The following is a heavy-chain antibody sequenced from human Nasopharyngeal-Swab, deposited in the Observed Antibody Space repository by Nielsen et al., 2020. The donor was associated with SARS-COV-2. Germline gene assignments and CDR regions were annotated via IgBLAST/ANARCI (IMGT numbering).Heavy chain of an antibody. V-gene: IGHV1-18*01. D-gene: IGHD3-3*01. CDR1: GYSFTSYG. CDR2: ISAYNGNT. CDR3: ARDRPIRFLEWLSFLTHYYYYGMDV. J-gene: IGHJ6*04. Sequence: GESLKISCKGSGYSFTSYGISWVRQAPGQGLEWMGWISAYNGNTNYAQKLQGRVTMTTDTSTSTAYMELRSLRSDDTAVYYCARDRPIRFLEWLSFLTHYYYYGMDVWGKGTTVTVSS.